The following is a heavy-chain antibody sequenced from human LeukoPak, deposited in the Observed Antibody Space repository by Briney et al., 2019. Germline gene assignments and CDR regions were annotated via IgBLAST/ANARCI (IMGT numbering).Heavy chain of an antibody. Sequence: SETLSLTCAVYGGSFSGYYWSWIRQPPGKGLEWIGYIYYSGSTNYNPSLKSRVTISVDTSKNQFSLKLSSVTAADTAVYYCAAQSSGYLGYWGQGTLVTVSS. CDR3: AAQSSGYLGY. V-gene: IGHV4-59*08. J-gene: IGHJ4*02. D-gene: IGHD1-26*01. CDR1: GGSFSGYY. CDR2: IYYSGST.